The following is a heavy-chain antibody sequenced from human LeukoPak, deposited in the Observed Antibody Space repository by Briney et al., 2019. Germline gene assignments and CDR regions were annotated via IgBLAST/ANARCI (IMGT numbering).Heavy chain of an antibody. D-gene: IGHD2-15*01. Sequence: PSETLSLTCAVYGGSFSGYYWSWIRQPPGKGLEWIGEINHSGSTNYNPSLKSRVTISVDTSKNQFSLKLSSVTAADPAVYYCARHYCSGGSCYSLKARGYFHYWGQGTLLTVSS. CDR2: INHSGST. V-gene: IGHV4-34*01. J-gene: IGHJ4*02. CDR3: ARHYCSGGSCYSLKARGYFHY. CDR1: GGSFSGYY.